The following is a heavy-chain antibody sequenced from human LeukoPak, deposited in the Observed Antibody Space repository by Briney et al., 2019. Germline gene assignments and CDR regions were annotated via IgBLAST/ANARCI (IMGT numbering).Heavy chain of an antibody. CDR3: ARAKRYCSGGSCYSPPLGI. V-gene: IGHV1-2*02. J-gene: IGHJ3*02. CDR2: VSPNSGGT. D-gene: IGHD2-15*01. Sequence: GASVKVSCKASVYTFTGYYMHWVRQAPGQGLEWMGWVSPNSGGTNYAQNFHGRVTMTRDTSISTAYMELSRLRSDDTAVYYCARAKRYCSGGSCYSPPLGIWGQGTMVTVSS. CDR1: VYTFTGYY.